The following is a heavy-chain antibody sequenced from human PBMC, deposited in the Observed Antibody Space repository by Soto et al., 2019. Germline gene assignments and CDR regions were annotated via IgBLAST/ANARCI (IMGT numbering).Heavy chain of an antibody. CDR1: GYTFTSYA. D-gene: IGHD6-13*01. CDR2: INAGNGNT. Sequence: QVQLVQSGAEVKKPGASVKVSCKASGYTFTSYAMHWVRQAPGQRLEWMGWINAGNGNTKYSQKSQXXVTITRDTSASTAYMELSSLRSEDTAVYYCARSSSWYVFDYWGQGTLVTVSS. CDR3: ARSSSWYVFDY. V-gene: IGHV1-3*01. J-gene: IGHJ4*02.